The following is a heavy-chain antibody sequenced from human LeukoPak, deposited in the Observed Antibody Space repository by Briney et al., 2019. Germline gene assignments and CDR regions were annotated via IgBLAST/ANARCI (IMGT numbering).Heavy chain of an antibody. J-gene: IGHJ4*02. Sequence: GGSLRLSCAASGFTFSSYSMNWVRQAPGKGLEWVSYISSSSSTIYHANSVKGRFTISRDNAKNSLYLQMNSLRAEDTAVYYCAREQRPPPLIDCWGQGTLVTVSS. CDR3: AREQRPPPLIDC. CDR1: GFTFSSYS. V-gene: IGHV3-48*01. CDR2: ISSSSSTI.